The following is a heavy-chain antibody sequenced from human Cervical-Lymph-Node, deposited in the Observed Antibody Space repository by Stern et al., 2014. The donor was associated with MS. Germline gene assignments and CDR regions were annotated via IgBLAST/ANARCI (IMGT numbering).Heavy chain of an antibody. CDR2: IIPICGPA. Sequence: QVQLVQSGAEVKKPGSSVKVSCKASGGTFSSYAISWVRQAPGQGLEWMGGIIPICGPANYAQKFQGRVTIPADESTSTAYMELSSLRSEDTAVYYCASTHYYDSSGYYVLDYWGQGTLVTVSS. V-gene: IGHV1-69*01. CDR3: ASTHYYDSSGYYVLDY. J-gene: IGHJ4*02. D-gene: IGHD3-22*01. CDR1: GGTFSSYA.